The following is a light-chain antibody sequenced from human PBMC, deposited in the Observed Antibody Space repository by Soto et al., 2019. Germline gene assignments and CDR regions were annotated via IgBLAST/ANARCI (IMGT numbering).Light chain of an antibody. CDR1: QSVSSN. V-gene: IGKV3-15*01. CDR3: QHYNNWPPWT. Sequence: EIAMTQSPATLSVSPWERATLSCRASQSVSSNLAWYQQKPGQAPRLLIYGASTRATGIPARFSGSGSGTEFTLTISSLQSEDFAVYYCQHYNNWPPWTFGQGTKVDIK. J-gene: IGKJ1*01. CDR2: GAS.